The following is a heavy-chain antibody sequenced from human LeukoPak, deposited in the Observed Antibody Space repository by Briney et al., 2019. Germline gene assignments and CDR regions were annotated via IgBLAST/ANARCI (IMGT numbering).Heavy chain of an antibody. J-gene: IGHJ4*02. Sequence: SVKVSCKASGGTFSSYAISGVRQAPGQGLEWMGGIIHIFGTANYAQKFQGRVTITADESTSTAYMELSSLRSEDTAVYYCARDIRSGYSGYDEGSVWGQGTLVTVSS. CDR1: GGTFSSYA. D-gene: IGHD5-12*01. CDR2: IIHIFGTA. CDR3: ARDIRSGYSGYDEGSV. V-gene: IGHV1-69*13.